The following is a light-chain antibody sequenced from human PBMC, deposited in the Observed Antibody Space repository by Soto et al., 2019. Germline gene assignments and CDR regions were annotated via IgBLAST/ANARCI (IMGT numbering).Light chain of an antibody. CDR3: QQYNSYSGT. J-gene: IGKJ1*01. V-gene: IGKV1-5*03. CDR2: KAS. CDR1: QSISSW. Sequence: DIQMTQSPSTLSASVGDRVTITFRASQSISSWLAWYQQKPGKAPKLLIYKASSLESGVPSRFSGSGSGTEFTLTISSLQPDDFATYYCQQYNSYSGTFGQGTRWISN.